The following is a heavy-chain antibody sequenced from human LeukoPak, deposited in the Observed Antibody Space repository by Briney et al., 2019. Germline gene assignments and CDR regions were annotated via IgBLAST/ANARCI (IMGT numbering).Heavy chain of an antibody. Sequence: SETLSLACTVSGYSISSGYYWGWIRQPPGKGLEWIGNFYHGGSSYYNPSLKSRVTMSGDTSKNQFSLNLSSVTAADTAVYYCARVTTSSWFEGYFDYWGQGTLVTVSS. CDR1: GYSISSGYY. V-gene: IGHV4-38-2*02. D-gene: IGHD6-13*01. J-gene: IGHJ4*02. CDR3: ARVTTSSWFEGYFDY. CDR2: FYHGGSS.